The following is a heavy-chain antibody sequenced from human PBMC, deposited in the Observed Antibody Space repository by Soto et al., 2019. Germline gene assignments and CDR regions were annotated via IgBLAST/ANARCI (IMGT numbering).Heavy chain of an antibody. J-gene: IGHJ6*02. CDR3: TTYYGSGSYYNGKNYYYYDGMDV. CDR1: GYSFTSYW. V-gene: IGHV5-51*01. D-gene: IGHD3-10*01. Sequence: PGASLKISCKGSGYSFTSYWIGWVRQMPGKGLEWMGIIYPGDSDTRYSPSFQGQVTISADKSISTAYLQWSSLKASDTAMYYCTTYYGSGSYYNGKNYYYYDGMDVWGQGTTVTVSS. CDR2: IYPGDSDT.